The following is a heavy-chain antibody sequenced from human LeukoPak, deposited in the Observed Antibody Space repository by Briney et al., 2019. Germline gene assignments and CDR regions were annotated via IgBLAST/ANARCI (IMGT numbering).Heavy chain of an antibody. J-gene: IGHJ5*02. CDR1: GGSISSSNW. CDR2: IYHSGST. Sequence: PSETLSLTCAVSGGSISSSNWWSWVRQPPGKGLEWIGEIYHSGSTNYNPSLKSRVTISVDKSENQFSLKLSSVTAADTAVYYCARDPIAAAGLNWFDPWGQGTLVTVSS. CDR3: ARDPIAAAGLNWFDP. D-gene: IGHD6-13*01. V-gene: IGHV4-4*02.